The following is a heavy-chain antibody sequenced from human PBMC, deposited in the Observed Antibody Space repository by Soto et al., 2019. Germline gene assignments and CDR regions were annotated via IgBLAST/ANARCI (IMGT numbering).Heavy chain of an antibody. D-gene: IGHD6-13*01. CDR2: IFHSGDT. CDR3: ARKRAAAGTA. J-gene: IGHJ4*02. V-gene: IGHV4-4*02. Sequence: SETLSLTCAVSGGSISTNNWWSWVRQPPGKGLEWIGEIFHSGDTNYNPSLKSRVTISLDKSRNHFSLKLNSVTAADTAVYYCARKRAAAGTAWGQGTLVTVSS. CDR1: GGSISTNNW.